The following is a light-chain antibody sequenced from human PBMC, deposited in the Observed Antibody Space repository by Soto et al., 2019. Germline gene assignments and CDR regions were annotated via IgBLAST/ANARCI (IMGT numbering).Light chain of an antibody. V-gene: IGKV3-15*01. CDR3: QQYNNWWT. CDR1: QSVSNN. J-gene: IGKJ1*01. Sequence: EIVMTQSPATLSVSPGERATLSCSASQSVSNNLAWYQKKPGQAPRILIYGASTRATGIPARFSGGGSGTEFTLTISSLQSEDFAVYYCQQYNNWWTFGQGTRVEI. CDR2: GAS.